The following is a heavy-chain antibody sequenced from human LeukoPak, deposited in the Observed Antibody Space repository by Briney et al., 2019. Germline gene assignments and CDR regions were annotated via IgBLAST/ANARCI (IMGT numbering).Heavy chain of an antibody. J-gene: IGHJ5*02. CDR1: GYTFTSNC. D-gene: IGHD3-22*01. V-gene: IGHV1-18*01. Sequence: ASVKLSCKASGYTFTSNCISWVRQAPGQGLEWMGWIKRYNGYTHYAHNLQGRVTMTTDTAPSTAYMELRSLRSDDTAVYYCARDEARYSSGYYPNWFDPWGQGTLVTVSS. CDR3: ARDEARYSSGYYPNWFDP. CDR2: IKRYNGYT.